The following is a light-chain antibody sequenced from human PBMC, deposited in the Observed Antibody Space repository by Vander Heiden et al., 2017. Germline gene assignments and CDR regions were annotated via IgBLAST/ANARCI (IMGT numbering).Light chain of an antibody. J-gene: IGKJ3*01. CDR1: QGISSA. V-gene: IGKV1-13*02. CDR2: DAS. Sequence: AIQLTQSPSSLSASVGDRVTITCRASQGISSAVAWYQQKPGKAPKLLIYDASSLESGVPSRFSGSGSGTDFTLTISSLQPEDFATYYCQQFNRYPRFGPGTKVDIK. CDR3: QQFNRYPR.